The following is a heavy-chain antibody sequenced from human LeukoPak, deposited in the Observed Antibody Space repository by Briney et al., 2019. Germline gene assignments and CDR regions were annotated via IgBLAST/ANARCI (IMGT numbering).Heavy chain of an antibody. Sequence: ASVKVSCKASGYTFTNYGISWVRQAPGQGLELMGWISGYNDNTNYAQKFQGRLTMTTDTSTSTAYMELRSLRSDDTAVYSCARDSGTSSFDYWGQGTLVTVSS. J-gene: IGHJ4*02. D-gene: IGHD1-26*01. CDR1: GYTFTNYG. CDR2: ISGYNDNT. V-gene: IGHV1-18*01. CDR3: ARDSGTSSFDY.